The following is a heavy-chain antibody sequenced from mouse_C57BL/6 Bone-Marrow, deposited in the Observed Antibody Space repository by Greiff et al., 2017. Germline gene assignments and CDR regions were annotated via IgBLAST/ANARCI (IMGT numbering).Heavy chain of an antibody. Sequence: QVQLQQPGAELVKPGASVKLSCKASGYTFTSYWMQWVKQRPGQGLEWIGELDPSDSYTNYNQKLKGKATLTVDPSSSTAYMQLSSLTSEDSAVYYCARSSDSLYCYAMDYWGQGTAVTVSS. CDR2: LDPSDSYT. CDR3: ARSSDSLYCYAMDY. V-gene: IGHV1-50*01. D-gene: IGHD3-2*01. J-gene: IGHJ4*01. CDR1: GYTFTSYW.